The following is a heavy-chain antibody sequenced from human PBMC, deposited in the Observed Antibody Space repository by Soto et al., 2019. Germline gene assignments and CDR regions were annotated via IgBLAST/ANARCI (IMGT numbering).Heavy chain of an antibody. CDR1: NGSISSRYY. CDR2: IYYVGST. Sequence: LQLQESGPGLVKPSETLSLTCTVSNGSISSRYYWGWLRQTPGKGLEWIASIYYVGSTYYSPSLESRVTISVDTSNNQFSLSLNSVTAADTAVYYCARTAVATHWYFDLWGRGTLVT. J-gene: IGHJ2*01. CDR3: ARTAVATHWYFDL. D-gene: IGHD6-19*01. V-gene: IGHV4-39*01.